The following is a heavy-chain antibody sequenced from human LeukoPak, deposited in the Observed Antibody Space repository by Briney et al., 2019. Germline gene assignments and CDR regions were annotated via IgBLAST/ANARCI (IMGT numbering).Heavy chain of an antibody. V-gene: IGHV1-2*02. J-gene: IGHJ4*02. CDR2: INANSGDT. CDR3: AIDSSGYRFDY. Sequence: ASVKVSCKASGYTFTSYGISWVRQAPGQGLEWMGWINANSGDTNYAQKFQGRVTMTRDTSISTAYMELSRLRSDDTAVYYCAIDSSGYRFDYWGQGTLVTVSS. CDR1: GYTFTSYG. D-gene: IGHD3-22*01.